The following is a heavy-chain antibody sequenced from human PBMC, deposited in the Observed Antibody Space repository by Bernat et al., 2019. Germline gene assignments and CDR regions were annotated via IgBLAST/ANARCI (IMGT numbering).Heavy chain of an antibody. J-gene: IGHJ4*02. Sequence: EVQLVESGGGLVQPGGSLRLSCAASGFTFSSYWMSWVRQAPGKGLEWLANINQDGSEKYYVDSVKGRFTISRDNAKNSLYLQMNSLRAEDTAVYYCERDGWVGVSMFDYWGQGSLVTVSS. CDR1: GFTFSSYW. CDR3: ERDGWVGVSMFDY. CDR2: INQDGSEK. D-gene: IGHD1-26*01. V-gene: IGHV3-7*01.